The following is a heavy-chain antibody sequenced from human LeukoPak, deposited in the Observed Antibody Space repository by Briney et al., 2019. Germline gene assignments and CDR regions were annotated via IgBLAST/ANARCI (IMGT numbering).Heavy chain of an antibody. CDR3: ARERVGATKSGFDY. V-gene: IGHV1-18*01. D-gene: IGHD1-26*01. J-gene: IGHJ4*02. CDR1: GYTFTSYG. CDR2: ISAYNGNT. Sequence: ASVKVSCKASGYTFTSYGISWVRQAPGQGLEWMGWISAYNGNTNYAQKLQGRVAMTTDTSTSTAYMELRSLRSDDTAVYYCARERVGATKSGFDYWGQGTLVTVSS.